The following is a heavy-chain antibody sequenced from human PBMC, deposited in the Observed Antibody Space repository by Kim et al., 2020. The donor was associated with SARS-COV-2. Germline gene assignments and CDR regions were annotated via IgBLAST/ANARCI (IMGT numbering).Heavy chain of an antibody. V-gene: IGHV3-21*01. CDR2: ISSSSSYI. CDR1: GFTFSSYS. Sequence: GGSLRLSCAASGFTFSSYSMNWVRQAPGKGLEWVSSISSSSSYIYYADSVKGRFTISRDNAKNSLYLQMNSLRAEDTAVYYCARDPNTNYGMDVWGQGTTVTVSS. J-gene: IGHJ6*02. CDR3: ARDPNTNYGMDV.